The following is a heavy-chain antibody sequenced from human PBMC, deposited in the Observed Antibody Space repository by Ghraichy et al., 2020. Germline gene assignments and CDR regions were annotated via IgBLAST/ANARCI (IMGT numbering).Heavy chain of an antibody. V-gene: IGHV3-7*03. CDR3: ARDCGTYYDFWSGYYIGGSFDY. Sequence: GGSLRLSCAASGFTFSSYWMSWVRQAPGKGLEWVANIKQDGSEKYYVDSVKGRFTISRDNAKNSLYLQMNSLRAEDTAVYYCARDCGTYYDFWSGYYIGGSFDYWGQGTLVTVSS. CDR1: GFTFSSYW. D-gene: IGHD3-3*01. J-gene: IGHJ4*02. CDR2: IKQDGSEK.